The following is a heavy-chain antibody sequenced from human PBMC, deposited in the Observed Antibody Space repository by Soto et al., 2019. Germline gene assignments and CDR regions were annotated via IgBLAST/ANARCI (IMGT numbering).Heavy chain of an antibody. Sequence: EVQLVESGGGLVQPGGSLRLSCVDSGFTFSSYWMSWVRQAPVKGLEWVGNIKEDGSEENYVDSVRGRFTMSRDNAKNSMYLQMNSLRAEDTAVYYSARIASSGRGWDVWGQGTTVVVSS. D-gene: IGHD3-10*01. V-gene: IGHV3-7*01. J-gene: IGHJ6*02. CDR2: IKEDGSEE. CDR1: GFTFSSYW. CDR3: ARIASSGRGWDV.